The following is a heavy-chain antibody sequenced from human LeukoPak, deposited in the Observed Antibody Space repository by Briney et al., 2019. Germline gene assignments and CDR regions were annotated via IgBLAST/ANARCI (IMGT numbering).Heavy chain of an antibody. V-gene: IGHV4-59*12. CDR3: ARATLSSGWYGPYYFDY. D-gene: IGHD6-19*01. Sequence: SETLSLTCTVSGGSISSYYWSWIRQPPGKGLEWIGYIYYSGSTNYNPSLKSRVTISVDTSKNQFSLKLSSVTAADTAVYYCARATLSSGWYGPYYFDYWGQGTLVTVSS. J-gene: IGHJ4*02. CDR2: IYYSGST. CDR1: GGSISSYY.